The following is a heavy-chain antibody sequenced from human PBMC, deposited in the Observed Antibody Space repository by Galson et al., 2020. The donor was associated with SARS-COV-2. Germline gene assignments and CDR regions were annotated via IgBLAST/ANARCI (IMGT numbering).Heavy chain of an antibody. D-gene: IGHD6-19*01. CDR2: IDSSGGST. V-gene: IGHV3-23*01. CDR1: GFTLSNFA. Sequence: GESLKISCAASGFTLSNFAMSWVRQAPGKGPEWVSLIDSSGGSTPYADSVKGRFTISRDTSENTLYLQMNSLRAEDTAFYYCVKSYGSDWFVFDYWGLGTVVTVSS. CDR3: VKSYGSDWFVFDY. J-gene: IGHJ4*02.